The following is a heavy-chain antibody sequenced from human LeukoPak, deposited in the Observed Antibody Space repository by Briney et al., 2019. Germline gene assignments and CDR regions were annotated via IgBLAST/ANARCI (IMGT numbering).Heavy chain of an antibody. V-gene: IGHV3-11*01. CDR2: IPTSGISV. J-gene: IGHJ4*02. Sequence: PGGSLRLSCAASGSSFSRYYMSWVRQTPGKALEWISYIPTSGISVQYADSVRGRFTASRGDAKNSLHLQMDSLRVEDTAVYYCTRAVGLGPGAHFDQWGQGALVIVSS. D-gene: IGHD1-26*01. CDR3: TRAVGLGPGAHFDQ. CDR1: GSSFSRYY.